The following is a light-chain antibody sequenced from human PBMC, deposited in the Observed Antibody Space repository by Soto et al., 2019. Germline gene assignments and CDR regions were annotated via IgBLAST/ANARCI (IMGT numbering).Light chain of an antibody. CDR2: DTG. J-gene: IGLJ1*01. Sequence: QAVVTQEPSLTVSPGGTVTLTCASSTGPVTRGYYPNWFQQKPGQAPRALIYDTGIKHSWTPGRFSGSLRGGKAVLTLSGAQPEDEAYYYCLLSYGGTYVFGPGTKLTVL. CDR3: LLSYGGTYV. V-gene: IGLV7-43*01. CDR1: TGPVTRGYY.